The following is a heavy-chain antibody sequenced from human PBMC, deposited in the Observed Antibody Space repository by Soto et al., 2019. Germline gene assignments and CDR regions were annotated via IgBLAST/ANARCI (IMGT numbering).Heavy chain of an antibody. CDR2: ISAYDGYT. Sequence: GASVKVSCKASGYTFTSYRINWVRQAPGQGLEWLGWISAYDGYTNYAQILQGRVSMTTDTSTKTAYMELRSLRSDDTAMYYCARGGFYDSSGARNYYYYGMNVWGQGTTVTV. D-gene: IGHD3-22*01. J-gene: IGHJ6*02. V-gene: IGHV1-18*01. CDR1: GYTFTSYR. CDR3: ARGGFYDSSGARNYYYYGMNV.